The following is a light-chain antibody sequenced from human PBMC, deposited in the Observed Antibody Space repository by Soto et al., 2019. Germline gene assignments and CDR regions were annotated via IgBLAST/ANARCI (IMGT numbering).Light chain of an antibody. Sequence: EIVLTQSPGTLSLSPGERATLSCRASQSVSSIYLAWYQQKPGQAPRLLIYGASSRATGIPDRFSGSGSGTDFTLTISRLEPEDFAVYYCQQYGSSPPNTFGQGTNLEIK. CDR3: QQYGSSPPNT. CDR1: QSVSSIY. CDR2: GAS. V-gene: IGKV3-20*01. J-gene: IGKJ2*01.